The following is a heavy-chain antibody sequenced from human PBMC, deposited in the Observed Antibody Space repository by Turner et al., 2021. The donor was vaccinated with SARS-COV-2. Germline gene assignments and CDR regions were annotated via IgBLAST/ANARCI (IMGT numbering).Heavy chain of an antibody. J-gene: IGHJ4*02. CDR1: GSTFSRYG. D-gene: IGHD6-13*01. CDR2: ISYDGSEK. V-gene: IGHV3-30*18. Sequence: VRRVQPGGGVVRLGRSWELPFPASGSTFSRYGMHWVRQAPGKGLEWAAVISYDGSEKYYADSVKGRFTISRDNSKNTLYLQMSSLRPDDTAVYYCAKDALPAAGKLNSYFDYWGQGTLVTVSS. CDR3: AKDALPAAGKLNSYFDY.